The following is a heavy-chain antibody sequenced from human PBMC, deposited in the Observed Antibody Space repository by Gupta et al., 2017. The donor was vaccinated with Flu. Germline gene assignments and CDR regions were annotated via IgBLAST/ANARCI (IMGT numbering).Heavy chain of an antibody. Sequence: QVQLVESGGGAVQPGRPLRLSCAASGFTFSGNAMHWVRQAPGKGLEWIAIIWYDGSKEYYADSVKGRCSISRDNSKNILSLQMNSLRAEDTAVYYCARDFCSSTSCYSFHFDYWGQGALVTVSS. CDR1: GFTFSGNA. D-gene: IGHD2-2*01. CDR3: ARDFCSSTSCYSFHFDY. CDR2: IWYDGSKE. V-gene: IGHV3-33*01. J-gene: IGHJ4*02.